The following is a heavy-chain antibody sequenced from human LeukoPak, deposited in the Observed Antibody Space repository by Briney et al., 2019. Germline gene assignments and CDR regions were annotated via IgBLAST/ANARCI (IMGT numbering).Heavy chain of an antibody. Sequence: SVKVSCKASGGTFSSYAISWVRQAPGQGLEWMGGIIPIFGTANYAQKFQGRVTITADKSASTAYMELSSLRSEDTAVYYCARESIPHTPTWFGDRDAFDIWGQGTMVTVSS. CDR2: IIPIFGTA. D-gene: IGHD3-10*01. V-gene: IGHV1-69*06. J-gene: IGHJ3*02. CDR3: ARESIPHTPTWFGDRDAFDI. CDR1: GGTFSSYA.